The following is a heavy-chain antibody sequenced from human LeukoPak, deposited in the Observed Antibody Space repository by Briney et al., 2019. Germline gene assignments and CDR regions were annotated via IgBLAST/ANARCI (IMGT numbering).Heavy chain of an antibody. CDR3: ARQTAAFAY. J-gene: IGHJ4*01. CDR1: GGSISNYY. D-gene: IGHD6-25*01. V-gene: IGHV4-59*08. Sequence: SETLSLACTVSGGSISNYYWNWIGQPPETGLEWIGSVHYTGTTYVNPSLKSRVNISLDTSKNQFSLKLTSVTAADTAMYYCARQTAAFAYWRHGTLVAVSS. CDR2: VHYTGTT.